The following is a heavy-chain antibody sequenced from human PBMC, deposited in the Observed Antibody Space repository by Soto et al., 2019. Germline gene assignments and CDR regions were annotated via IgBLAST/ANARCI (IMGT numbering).Heavy chain of an antibody. D-gene: IGHD2-2*01. CDR1: GGSFSGYY. Sequence: SETLSLTCAVYGGSFSGYYWSWIRQPPGKGLEWIGEINHSGSTNYNPSLKSRVTISVDTSKNQFSLKLSSVTAADTAVYYCARGTGNIVVVPAASYPDAFDIWGQGTMVTVSS. CDR2: INHSGST. CDR3: ARGTGNIVVVPAASYPDAFDI. J-gene: IGHJ3*02. V-gene: IGHV4-34*01.